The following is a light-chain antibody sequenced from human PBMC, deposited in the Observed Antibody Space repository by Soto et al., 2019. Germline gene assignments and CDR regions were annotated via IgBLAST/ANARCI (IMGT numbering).Light chain of an antibody. V-gene: IGLV2-14*01. Sequence: QSVLTQPASVSESPGRSITIYCTGTSSDVGGYKYVSWYQQHPGKAPKLMIYEVSTRPSGVSNRFSGSKSGNTASLTISGLQAEDEADYYCSSYTSSSSHYVFGTGTKVTVL. J-gene: IGLJ1*01. CDR1: SSDVGGYKY. CDR2: EVS. CDR3: SSYTSSSSHYV.